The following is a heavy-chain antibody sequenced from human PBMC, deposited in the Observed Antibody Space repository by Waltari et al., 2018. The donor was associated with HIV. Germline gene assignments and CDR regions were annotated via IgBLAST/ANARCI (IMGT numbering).Heavy chain of an antibody. CDR3: ARDRARTTDYYYYGMDV. Sequence: QVQLVQAGAEVKKPGAAVTVACKASGYTFTGYYTPWVRQAPGQGLEWMGWINPNSGGTNYAQKFQGRVTMTRDTSISTAYMELSRLRSDDTAVYYCARDRARTTDYYYYGMDVWGQGTTVTVSS. D-gene: IGHD1-7*01. CDR2: INPNSGGT. CDR1: GYTFTGYY. J-gene: IGHJ6*02. V-gene: IGHV1-2*02.